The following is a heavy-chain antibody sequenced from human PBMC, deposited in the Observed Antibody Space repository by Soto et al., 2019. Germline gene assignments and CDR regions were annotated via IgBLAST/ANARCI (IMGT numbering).Heavy chain of an antibody. V-gene: IGHV1-2*02. Sequence: ASVKVSCKASGYTFTGYYMHWVRQAPGQGLEWMGWINPNSGGTNYAQKFQGRVTMTRDTSIGTAYMELSRLRSDDTAVYYCARDLIAVAGSDYYYYGMDVWGQGTTVTVSS. CDR2: INPNSGGT. CDR1: GYTFTGYY. CDR3: ARDLIAVAGSDYYYYGMDV. D-gene: IGHD6-19*01. J-gene: IGHJ6*02.